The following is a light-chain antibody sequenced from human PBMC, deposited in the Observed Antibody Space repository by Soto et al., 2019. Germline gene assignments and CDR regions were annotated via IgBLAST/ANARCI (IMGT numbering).Light chain of an antibody. V-gene: IGLV2-14*01. CDR1: SSDVGGYNY. CDR2: EVS. Sequence: QSALTQPASVSGSPGQSITISCTGTSSDVGGYNYVSWYQQHPGKAPKLMIYEVSTRPSGVSNRFSGSKSGNTASLTISGLKAEDEADYYCSSYTSSSPLYVFGTGTTLTVL. CDR3: SSYTSSSPLYV. J-gene: IGLJ1*01.